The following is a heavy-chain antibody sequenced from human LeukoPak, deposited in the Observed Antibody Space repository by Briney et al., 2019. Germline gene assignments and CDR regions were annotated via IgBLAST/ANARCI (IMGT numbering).Heavy chain of an antibody. Sequence: GASVKVSCKASGYTFTDYYMHWVRQAPGQGLEWMGIINPNDGGTAYAQKFRGRVSMTGDTSTSTVYMELTSLISEDTAVYYCARSALSGTGYFDYWGQGTLVTVSS. CDR1: GYTFTDYY. J-gene: IGHJ4*02. V-gene: IGHV1-46*01. CDR2: INPNDGGT. D-gene: IGHD1-1*01. CDR3: ARSALSGTGYFDY.